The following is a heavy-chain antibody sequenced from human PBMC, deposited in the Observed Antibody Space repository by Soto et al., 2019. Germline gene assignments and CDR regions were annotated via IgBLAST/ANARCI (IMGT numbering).Heavy chain of an antibody. CDR3: ARGSKYRVAFDI. Sequence: PSETLSLTCTVSGASVTSISYYWGWIRQPPGKGLEWIGEINHSGSTNYNPSLKSRVTISVDTSKNQFSLKLSSVTAADTAVYYCARGSKYRVAFDIWGQGTMVTVSS. D-gene: IGHD6-6*01. CDR1: GASVTSISYY. CDR2: INHSGST. J-gene: IGHJ3*02. V-gene: IGHV4-39*07.